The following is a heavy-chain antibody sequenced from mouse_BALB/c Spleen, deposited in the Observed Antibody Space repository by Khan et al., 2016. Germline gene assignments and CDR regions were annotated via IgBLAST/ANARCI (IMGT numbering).Heavy chain of an antibody. J-gene: IGHJ4*01. V-gene: IGHV1S132*01. Sequence: VQLQESGAELVKPGASVKLSCKTSGYTFTSYWIQWVKQRPGQGLGWIGEIFPGTGSTYYNEKFKGKATLTIDTSSSTAYMQLSSLTSEDSAVYCCARRRNGYYVDYAMDYWGQGTSVTVAS. D-gene: IGHD2-3*01. CDR2: IFPGTGST. CDR3: ARRRNGYYVDYAMDY. CDR1: GYTFTSYW.